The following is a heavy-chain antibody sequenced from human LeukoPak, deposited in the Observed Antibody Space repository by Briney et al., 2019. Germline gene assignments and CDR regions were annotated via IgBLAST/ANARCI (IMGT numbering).Heavy chain of an antibody. J-gene: IGHJ4*02. D-gene: IGHD6-13*01. V-gene: IGHV3-30*18. CDR3: AKEGPWAAGFDY. CDR2: ISYDGSNK. CDR1: GFTFSSYG. Sequence: SGRSLRLSCAASGFTFSSYGMHWVRQAPDKGLEWVAVISYDGSNKYYADSVKGRFTISRDNSKNTLYLQMNSLRAEDTAVYYCAKEGPWAAGFDYWGQGTPVTVSS.